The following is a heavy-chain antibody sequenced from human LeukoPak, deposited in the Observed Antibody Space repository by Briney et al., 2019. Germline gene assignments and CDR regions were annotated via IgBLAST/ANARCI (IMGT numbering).Heavy chain of an antibody. Sequence: GGSLRLSCVASGFTFSSYGMSWVRQAPGKGLEWVSFISGNGGRTDYAESVKGRFTISRDNSKNTVYLQMNSLRDEDTAAYYCAKDPNGDYIGTFDMWGQGTMVTVSS. CDR2: ISGNGGRT. CDR1: GFTFSSYG. V-gene: IGHV3-23*01. CDR3: AKDPNGDYIGTFDM. J-gene: IGHJ3*02. D-gene: IGHD4-17*01.